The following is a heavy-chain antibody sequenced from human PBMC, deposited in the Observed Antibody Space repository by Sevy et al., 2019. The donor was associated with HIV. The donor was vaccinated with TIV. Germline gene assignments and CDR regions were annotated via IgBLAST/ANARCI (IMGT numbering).Heavy chain of an antibody. CDR3: AKVEGIGVVDYYYYYGMDV. D-gene: IGHD3-3*01. Sequence: GGFLRLSCAASGFTFSSYGMHWVRQAPGKGLEWVAVISYDGSNKYYADSVKGRFTISRDNSNNTLYLQMDSLRAEDTAVYYCAKVEGIGVVDYYYYYGMDVWGQGTTVTVSS. CDR2: ISYDGSNK. J-gene: IGHJ6*02. V-gene: IGHV3-30*18. CDR1: GFTFSSYG.